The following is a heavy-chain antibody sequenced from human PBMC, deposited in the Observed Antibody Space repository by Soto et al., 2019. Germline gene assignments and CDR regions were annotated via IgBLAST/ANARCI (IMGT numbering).Heavy chain of an antibody. CDR1: GFTFSSYW. D-gene: IGHD6-19*01. Sequence: PGGSLRLSCAASGFTFSSYWMSWVRQAPGKGLEWVANIKQDGSEKYYVDSVKGRFTISRDNAKNSLYLQMNSLRAEDTAVYYCARGTRSGWYYFDYWGQGTLVTVSS. J-gene: IGHJ4*02. CDR2: IKQDGSEK. V-gene: IGHV3-7*01. CDR3: ARGTRSGWYYFDY.